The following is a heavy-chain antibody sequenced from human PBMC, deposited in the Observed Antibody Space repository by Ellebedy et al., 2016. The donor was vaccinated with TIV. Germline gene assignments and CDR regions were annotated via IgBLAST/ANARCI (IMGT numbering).Heavy chain of an antibody. D-gene: IGHD3-10*01. CDR2: INRDESDK. J-gene: IGHJ4*02. V-gene: IGHV3-7*01. Sequence: GESLKISCAASGFTFSSYWMAWVRQAPGKGLEWVANINRDESDKNYVDSVKGRFTTSRDNAKNSLYLQVNSLRVEDTAVYYCARDDLGSLDYWGQGTLVTVSS. CDR1: GFTFSSYW. CDR3: ARDDLGSLDY.